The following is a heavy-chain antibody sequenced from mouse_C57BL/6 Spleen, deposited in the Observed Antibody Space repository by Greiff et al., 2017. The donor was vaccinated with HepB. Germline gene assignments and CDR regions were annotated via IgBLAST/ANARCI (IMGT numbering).Heavy chain of an antibody. CDR1: GYTFTSYW. V-gene: IGHV1-53*01. J-gene: IGHJ3*01. D-gene: IGHD2-2*01. Sequence: VQLQQPGTELVKPGASVKLSCKASGYTFTSYWMHWVKQRPGQGLEWIGNINPSNGGTNYNEKFKSKATLTVDKSSSTAYMQLSSLTSEDSAVYYCARSGYGYDGPFAYWGQGTLVTVSA. CDR2: INPSNGGT. CDR3: ARSGYGYDGPFAY.